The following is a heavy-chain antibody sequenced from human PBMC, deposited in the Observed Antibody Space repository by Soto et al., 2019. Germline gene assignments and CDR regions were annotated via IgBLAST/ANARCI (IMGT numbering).Heavy chain of an antibody. CDR1: GLTFRSYW. V-gene: IGHV3-74*03. CDR3: VMAMQLWSLDS. Sequence: EVQLVESGGGLVQPGESLRLSCAASGLTFRSYWMHWVRQAPGKGLVWVSRINTDGSVAMYVDSVKGRFTISRDNDKNTLYLHMNSMRAEETAVYYCVMAMQLWSLDSWGQGTLVTVSS. J-gene: IGHJ4*02. D-gene: IGHD2-21*01. CDR2: INTDGSVA.